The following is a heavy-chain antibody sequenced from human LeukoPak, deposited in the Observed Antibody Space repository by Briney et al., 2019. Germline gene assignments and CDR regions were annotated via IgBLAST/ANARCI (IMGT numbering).Heavy chain of an antibody. V-gene: IGHV4-39*01. D-gene: IGHD2/OR15-2a*01. CDR1: GGSISSSNYY. CDR2: IYYTGST. J-gene: IGHJ4*02. CDR3: ASKPSGRNSRYDY. Sequence: SSETLSLTCTVSGGSISSSNYYWGWLRQPPGKGLEWIGNIYYTGSTYSNPSLKSRVTISVDTSKNQFSLKLSSVTAADTAMYYCASKPSGRNSRYDYWGQGTLVTVSS.